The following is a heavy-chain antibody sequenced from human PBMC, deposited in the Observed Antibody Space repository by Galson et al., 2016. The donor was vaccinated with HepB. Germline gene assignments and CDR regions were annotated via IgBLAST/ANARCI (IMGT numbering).Heavy chain of an antibody. D-gene: IGHD6-25*01. V-gene: IGHV3-53*01. CDR3: AKLYGWYGSGYFQH. Sequence: SLRLSCAASGFTVSSNYMSWVRQAPGKGLEWVSVIYSDARTYYADAVKGRFTISRDNSKNTLYLPMNSLRAEDTAVYYCAKLYGWYGSGYFQHWGQGTLVTVSS. CDR1: GFTVSSNY. J-gene: IGHJ1*01. CDR2: IYSDART.